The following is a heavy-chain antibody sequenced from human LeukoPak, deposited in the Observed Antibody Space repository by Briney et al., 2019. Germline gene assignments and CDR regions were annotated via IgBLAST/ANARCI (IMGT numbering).Heavy chain of an antibody. D-gene: IGHD1-26*01. V-gene: IGHV3-7*01. CDR1: GFTFSSYA. CDR3: ARVQWELLYRYYFDY. Sequence: PGGSLRLSCSASGFTFSSYAMHWLRQAPGKGLEGVANIKQDGSEKYYVDSVKGRFTISRDNAKNSLYLQMNSLRAEDTAVYYCARVQWELLYRYYFDYWGQGTLVTVSS. CDR2: IKQDGSEK. J-gene: IGHJ4*02.